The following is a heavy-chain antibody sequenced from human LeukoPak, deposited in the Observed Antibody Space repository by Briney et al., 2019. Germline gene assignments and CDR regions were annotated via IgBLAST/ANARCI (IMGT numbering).Heavy chain of an antibody. Sequence: SETLSLTCAVYGGSFSAYYWNWIRQPPGKGLEWIGEINHSGSTNYNPSLKSRVTISVDTSKNQFSLKLSSVTAADTAVYYCAGFFSGSYYDNWFDPWGQGTLVIVSS. CDR1: GGSFSAYY. CDR2: INHSGST. D-gene: IGHD1-26*01. V-gene: IGHV4-34*01. J-gene: IGHJ5*02. CDR3: AGFFSGSYYDNWFDP.